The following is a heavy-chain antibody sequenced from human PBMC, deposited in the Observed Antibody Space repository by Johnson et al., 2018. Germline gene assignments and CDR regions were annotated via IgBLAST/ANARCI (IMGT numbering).Heavy chain of an antibody. D-gene: IGHD2-2*01. CDR2: ISHSGST. CDR3: ARGGGGFDSSYYADGMYQIDQ. CDR1: GGSLTNYF. J-gene: IGHJ4*02. V-gene: IGHV4-59*01. Sequence: QVQLQESGPGLVMPSETLSLTCTVSGGSLTNYFWTWIRQPPGKGLEWIGEISHSGSTNYNPSLKSRVSISVDTSKTQFSLRVKAVTAADTAVYYCARGGGGFDSSYYADGMYQIDQWGQGTLVIVSS.